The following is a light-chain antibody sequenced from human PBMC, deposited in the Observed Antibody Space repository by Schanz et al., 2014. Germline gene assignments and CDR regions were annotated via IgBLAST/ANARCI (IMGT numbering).Light chain of an antibody. CDR2: RDN. Sequence: SYELTQPPSVSVSPGQTATIPCSGDKLGNKNVCWYQQKPGQSPVLVIYRDNKRPSGIPERFSGSKSGNTASLTISGLQADDEADYYCAAWDDSLNGLVFGGGTKVTVL. J-gene: IGLJ3*02. V-gene: IGLV3-1*01. CDR1: KLGNKN. CDR3: AAWDDSLNGLV.